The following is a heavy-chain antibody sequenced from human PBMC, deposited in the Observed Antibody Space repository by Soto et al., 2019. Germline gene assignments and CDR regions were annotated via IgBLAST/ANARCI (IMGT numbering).Heavy chain of an antibody. CDR1: GASITGSSY. J-gene: IGHJ4*02. CDR2: FSLSGTT. Sequence: SETLSLTCTVSGASITGSSYWSWIRQPAGKGLEWIGRFSLSGTTNYNPSLRGRVTMSADVSKNQFSLRLTSVTAADTALYYCARGMSPLGAPAWYYFDSWGQGTLVTVSS. D-gene: IGHD2-15*01. V-gene: IGHV4-4*07. CDR3: ARGMSPLGAPAWYYFDS.